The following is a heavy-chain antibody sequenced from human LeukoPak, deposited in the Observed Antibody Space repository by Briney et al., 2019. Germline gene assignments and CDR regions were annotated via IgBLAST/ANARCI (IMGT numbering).Heavy chain of an antibody. CDR3: AKDPGYSYGYNPLTY. D-gene: IGHD5-18*01. CDR2: LSHSGLRT. J-gene: IGHJ4*02. Sequence: GGSLRLSCAASGFSFDNHAMTWVRQAPGKGLQWVSTLSHSGLRTYYADSVKGRFTISRDNSKNTLYLQMNSLRAEDTAVYYCAKDPGYSYGYNPLTYWGQGTLVTVSS. V-gene: IGHV3-23*01. CDR1: GFSFDNHA.